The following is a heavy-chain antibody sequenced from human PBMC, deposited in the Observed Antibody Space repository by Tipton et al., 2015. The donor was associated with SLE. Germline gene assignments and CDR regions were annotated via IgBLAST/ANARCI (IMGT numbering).Heavy chain of an antibody. Sequence: LRLSCAVSGYSISSGYYWGWIRQPPGKGLEWIGSIYHSGSTYYNPSLKSRVTISVDTSKNPFSLKLSSVTAADTAVYYCAREGQTPDYWGQGTLVTVSS. V-gene: IGHV4-38-2*02. J-gene: IGHJ4*02. CDR1: GYSISSGYY. CDR2: IYHSGST. CDR3: AREGQTPDY.